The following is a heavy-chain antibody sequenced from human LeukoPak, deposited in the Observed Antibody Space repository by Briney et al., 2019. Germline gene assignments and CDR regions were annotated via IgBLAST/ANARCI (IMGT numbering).Heavy chain of an antibody. J-gene: IGHJ6*02. CDR3: ARDRVPYCSGVSCSVDV. CDR1: GFTFSSYW. V-gene: IGHV3-74*01. D-gene: IGHD2-15*01. Sequence: GGSLRLSCAASGFTFSSYWMQWVRQAPGKGLVWVSRIISDGSTTNYADSVKGRFTISRDNAKNTLFLQMNSLRVEDTAVYYCARDRVPYCSGVSCSVDVWGQGTTVTVSS. CDR2: IISDGSTT.